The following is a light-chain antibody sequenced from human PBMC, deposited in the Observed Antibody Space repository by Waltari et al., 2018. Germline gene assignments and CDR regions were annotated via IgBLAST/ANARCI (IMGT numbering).Light chain of an antibody. V-gene: IGLV1-51*01. Sequence: QSLFTQPPSVSAAPGPRVTISCSGSIPNIGDNSVSWYQPVPGTAPQLVLYAGYHRPSEIPDRFSGSTSGTSATLVISGLQTGDEADYYCGTWDNNLSGVVFGGGTKLTVL. J-gene: IGLJ2*01. CDR3: GTWDNNLSGVV. CDR1: IPNIGDNS. CDR2: AGY.